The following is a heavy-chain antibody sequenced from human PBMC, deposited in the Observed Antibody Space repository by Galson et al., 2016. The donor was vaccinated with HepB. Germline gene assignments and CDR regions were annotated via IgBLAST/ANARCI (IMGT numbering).Heavy chain of an antibody. Sequence: SLRLSCAASGFTFSSYSMSWVRQPPGKGLEWVSAISGSGSVTYYADSVKGRFTISRDNSKDARNTLSLQMGTLRAEDTAVYYCAKDVDYYSGMFYFDHWGQGTLVTVSS. CDR1: GFTFSSYS. V-gene: IGHV3-23*01. CDR3: AKDVDYYSGMFYFDH. D-gene: IGHD3-10*01. CDR2: ISGSGSVT. J-gene: IGHJ4*02.